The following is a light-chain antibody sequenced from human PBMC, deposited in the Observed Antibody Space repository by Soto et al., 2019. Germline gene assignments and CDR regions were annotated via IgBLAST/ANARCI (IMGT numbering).Light chain of an antibody. V-gene: IGKV1-39*01. CDR2: AAS. CDR3: HQSATHSWT. J-gene: IGKJ1*01. Sequence: DIQITQSRSSLSPSLGDTVTTTSRASQSIGRYLNWYQQQTGKAPKLLIYAASSLQSGVPSRFSGSGSGRDFTLTISSLQPEDFATYYCHQSATHSWTFGQGTKVDIK. CDR1: QSIGRY.